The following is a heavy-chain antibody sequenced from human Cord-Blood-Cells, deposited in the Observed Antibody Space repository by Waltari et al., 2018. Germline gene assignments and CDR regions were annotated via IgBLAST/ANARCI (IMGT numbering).Heavy chain of an antibody. CDR2: ISSSSSYI. CDR3: AREISVGQLETLYYYYYGMDV. J-gene: IGHJ6*02. Sequence: EVQLVESGGGLVKPGGSLRLSCAAPAFTFSSYSMNWVSQAPGKGLEWVSSISSSSSYIYYADSVKGRFTISRDNAKNSLYLQMNSLRAEDTAVYYCAREISVGQLETLYYYYYGMDVWGQGTTVTVSS. D-gene: IGHD6-13*01. CDR1: AFTFSSYS. V-gene: IGHV3-21*01.